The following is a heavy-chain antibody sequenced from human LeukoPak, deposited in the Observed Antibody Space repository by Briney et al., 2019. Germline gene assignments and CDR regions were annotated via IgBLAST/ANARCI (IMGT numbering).Heavy chain of an antibody. J-gene: IGHJ4*02. Sequence: TGGSLRLSCAASGFTFSRYWMQWVRQAPGKGLVWASHIVSDGSSTTYADSVKGRFTTSRDNAKNTLYLQMNSLRAEDTAVYYCVRDNYGVDYWGQGTLVTVSS. CDR3: VRDNYGVDY. CDR1: GFTFSRYW. V-gene: IGHV3-74*03. D-gene: IGHD3-10*01. CDR2: IVSDGSST.